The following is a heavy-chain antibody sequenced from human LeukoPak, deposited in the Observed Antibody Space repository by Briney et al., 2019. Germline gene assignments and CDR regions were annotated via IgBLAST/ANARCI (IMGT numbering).Heavy chain of an antibody. D-gene: IGHD6-19*01. CDR2: LSYDGSNK. V-gene: IGHV3-30*04. J-gene: IGHJ4*02. CDR3: ARGLYKNGWYYFDY. Sequence: PGQSLILSCAASGFTFSSIAMHWVRQAPGKGLEWVAFLSYDGSNKFYADSVKGRFTISRDNSENTLHLQMNSLKDEDTAVYYCARGLYKNGWYYFDYWGQGTLVTVSS. CDR1: GFTFSSIA.